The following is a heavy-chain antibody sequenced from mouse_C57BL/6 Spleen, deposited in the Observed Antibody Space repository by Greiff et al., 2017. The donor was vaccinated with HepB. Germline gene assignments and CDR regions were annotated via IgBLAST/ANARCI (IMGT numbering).Heavy chain of an antibody. CDR2: ISSGSSTI. J-gene: IGHJ4*01. CDR1: GFTFSDYG. CDR3: ATYYYGSSYAMDY. D-gene: IGHD1-1*01. V-gene: IGHV5-17*01. Sequence: EVKLVESGGGLVKPGGSLKLSCAASGFTFSDYGMHWVRQAPEKGLEWVAYISSGSSTIYYADTVKGRFTISRDNAKNTLFLQRTSLRSEDTAMYYCATYYYGSSYAMDYWGQGTSVTVSS.